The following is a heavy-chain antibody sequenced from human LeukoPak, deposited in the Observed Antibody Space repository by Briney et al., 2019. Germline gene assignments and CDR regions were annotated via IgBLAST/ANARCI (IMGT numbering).Heavy chain of an antibody. J-gene: IGHJ4*02. V-gene: IGHV1-58*01. CDR2: ILVGSGNT. CDR1: GFTFTSTA. CDR3: ASDPPYTSSSAW. Sequence: SVKVSCKASGFTFTSTAVQWVRQARGQRLEWIGWILVGSGNTNYAQMFQERVTLTWDVSTSTAYMVLSSLRSEDTAIYYCASDPPYTSSSAWWGQGTLVTVPS. D-gene: IGHD2-2*01.